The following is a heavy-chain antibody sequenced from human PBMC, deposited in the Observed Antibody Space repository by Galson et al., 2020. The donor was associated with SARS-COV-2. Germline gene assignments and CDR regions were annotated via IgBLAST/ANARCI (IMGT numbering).Heavy chain of an antibody. CDR3: ARHRHYIWGSYRYAFYF. Sequence: GGSLRLSCKGSGYSFTTYWIGWVRQMPGKGLEWMGVIYPGDSDTRYSPSSQGQVTISADKSISTAYLQWCSLKASDTAMYFCARHRHYIWGSYRYAFYFWGQGALGAVPS. D-gene: IGHD3-16*02. J-gene: IGHJ4*03. V-gene: IGHV5-51*01. CDR2: IYPGDSDT. CDR1: GYSFTTYW.